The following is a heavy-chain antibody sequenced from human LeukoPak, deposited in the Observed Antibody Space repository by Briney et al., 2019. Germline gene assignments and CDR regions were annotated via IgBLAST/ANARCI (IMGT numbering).Heavy chain of an antibody. V-gene: IGHV3-30*02. CDR1: GFTFSSYG. D-gene: IGHD3-10*01. CDR2: IRFDGSNK. Sequence: PGGSLRLSCAASGFTFSSYGMHWVRQAPGKGLEWVAFIRFDGSNKYYADSVKGRFTISRDNSKNTLSLQMNSLRAEDTAVYYCAKDRDYYYGSGSYYKSGSWGQGTLVTVSS. CDR3: AKDRDYYYGSGSYYKSGS. J-gene: IGHJ5*02.